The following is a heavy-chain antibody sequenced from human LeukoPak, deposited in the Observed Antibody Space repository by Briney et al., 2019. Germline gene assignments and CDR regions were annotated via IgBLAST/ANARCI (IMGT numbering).Heavy chain of an antibody. CDR1: GGSISSYY. CDR3: ARGAVAGGHDY. J-gene: IGHJ4*02. CDR2: INHSGST. D-gene: IGHD6-19*01. V-gene: IGHV4-34*01. Sequence: SETLSLTCTVSGGSISSYYWSWIRQPPGKGLEWIGEINHSGSTNYNPSLKSRVTISVDTSKNQFSLKLSSVTAADTAVYYCARGAVAGGHDYWGQGTLVTVSS.